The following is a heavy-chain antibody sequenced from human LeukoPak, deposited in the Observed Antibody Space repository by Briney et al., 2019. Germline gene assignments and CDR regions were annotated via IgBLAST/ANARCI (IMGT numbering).Heavy chain of an antibody. CDR1: GFTFGTYY. D-gene: IGHD4-17*01. J-gene: IGHJ2*01. Sequence: GGSLRLSCAASGFTFGTYYMSWVRQAPGKGLEWVANIKQDGSERYYLDSVKGRFTISRDNAQNSLSLQMDSLRAEDTAVYYCARETMVTDDGPWYFGLWGRGTLVTVSS. V-gene: IGHV3-7*04. CDR3: ARETMVTDDGPWYFGL. CDR2: IKQDGSER.